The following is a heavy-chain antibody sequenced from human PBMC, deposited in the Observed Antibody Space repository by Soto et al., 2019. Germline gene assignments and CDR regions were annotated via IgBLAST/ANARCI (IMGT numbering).Heavy chain of an antibody. CDR3: ARGKNYYDIAYGMDV. D-gene: IGHD3-3*01. CDR2: INHSGST. Sequence: SETLSLTCAVYGGSLIGDYWSWIRQPPGKGLEWIGEINHSGSTNYNPSLKSRVTISVDTSKNQFSLKLSSVTAADTAVYYCARGKNYYDIAYGMDVWGQGTTVP. CDR1: GGSLIGDY. V-gene: IGHV4-34*01. J-gene: IGHJ6*02.